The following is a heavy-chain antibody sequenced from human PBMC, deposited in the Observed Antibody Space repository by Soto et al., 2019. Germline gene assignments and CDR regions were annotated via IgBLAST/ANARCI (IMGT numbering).Heavy chain of an antibody. V-gene: IGHV3-21*01. CDR2: IRGFSPYT. J-gene: IGHJ6*02. D-gene: IGHD2-15*01. CDR3: ARDRGYDAHDYYYNAMDV. Sequence: EVPLVESGGGLVKPGGSLRLSCISSGFTFRTYTMNWVRQAPGKGLEWVSGIRGFSPYTFYAESVKGRFTISRDNAKNSLYLQMNSLRAEDTAVYYCARDRGYDAHDYYYNAMDVWGQGTTVTVSS. CDR1: GFTFRTYT.